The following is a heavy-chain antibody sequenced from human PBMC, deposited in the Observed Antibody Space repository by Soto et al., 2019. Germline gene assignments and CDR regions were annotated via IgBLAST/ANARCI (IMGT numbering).Heavy chain of an antibody. Sequence: QVQLVQSGAEEKKPGASVKVSCKASGYTFTSYAMHWVRQAPGQRLEWMGWINAGNGNTKYSQKFQGRVTLTRDTSASTAYMELSSLRSEDTAVYDTARIESGGADDWGQGTLVTVSS. CDR3: ARIESGGADD. J-gene: IGHJ4*02. CDR1: GYTFTSYA. CDR2: INAGNGNT. V-gene: IGHV1-3*05. D-gene: IGHD2-15*01.